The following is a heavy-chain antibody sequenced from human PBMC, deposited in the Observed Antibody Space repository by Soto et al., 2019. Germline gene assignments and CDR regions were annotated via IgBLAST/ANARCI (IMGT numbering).Heavy chain of an antibody. Sequence: QVLLVQSGAEVKKPGSSVKVSCKASGGTFSSYAISWVRQAPGQGLEWMGGIIPIFGTANYAQKFQGRVTITADKSTSTAYMELSSLRSEDTAVYYCARVGVDIVVVVAADYYYYGMDVWGQGTTVTVSS. CDR2: IIPIFGTA. D-gene: IGHD2-15*01. V-gene: IGHV1-69*06. CDR3: ARVGVDIVVVVAADYYYYGMDV. J-gene: IGHJ6*02. CDR1: GGTFSSYA.